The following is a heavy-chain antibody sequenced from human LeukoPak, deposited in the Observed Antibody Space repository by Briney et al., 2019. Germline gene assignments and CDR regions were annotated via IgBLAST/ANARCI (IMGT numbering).Heavy chain of an antibody. J-gene: IGHJ4*02. CDR2: ISSSSGYI. D-gene: IGHD3-22*01. CDR1: GFTFTSYS. V-gene: IGHV3-21*01. CDR3: ARDRDPYDSRGYYAR. Sequence: GGSLRLSCAASGFTFTSYSMNWVRQAPGRGLEWVSSISSSSGYIYYADSVKGRFTISRDNAKNSLYLQMNSLRAEDTAVYYCARDRDPYDSRGYYARWGQGTLVTVSS.